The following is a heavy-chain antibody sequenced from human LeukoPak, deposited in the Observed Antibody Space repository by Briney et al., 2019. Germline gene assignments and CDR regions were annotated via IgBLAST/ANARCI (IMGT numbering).Heavy chain of an antibody. CDR2: IYPNSGAT. Sequence: ASVKVSFKASGSPFTGYYMHWVRPAPGQGLEWMGYIYPNSGATKYAQKFQGRVTMTRDTSISTAYMELSGLRSDDTAVYYCGTLLSNGPFDYWGQGSLVTVSS. V-gene: IGHV1-2*02. CDR3: GTLLSNGPFDY. CDR1: GSPFTGYY. J-gene: IGHJ4*02.